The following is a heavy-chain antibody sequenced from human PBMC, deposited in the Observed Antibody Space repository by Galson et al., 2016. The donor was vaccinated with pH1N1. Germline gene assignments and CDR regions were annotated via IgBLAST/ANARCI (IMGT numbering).Heavy chain of an antibody. CDR1: AFSLSTSGMC. J-gene: IGHJ4*02. CDR2: IDWDDDK. CDR3: ARMVYGDNLKNFDY. D-gene: IGHD4-23*01. V-gene: IGHV2-70*01. Sequence: PALVKPTQTLTLTCTFSAFSLSTSGMCVSWIRQPPGKALEWLALIDWDDDKYYSTSLKTRLTISKDTSKNQVVLTMTNMDPVDTATYYCARMVYGDNLKNFDYWGQGTLVTVSS.